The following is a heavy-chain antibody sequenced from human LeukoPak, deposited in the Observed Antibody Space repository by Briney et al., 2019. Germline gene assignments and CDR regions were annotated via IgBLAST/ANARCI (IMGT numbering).Heavy chain of an antibody. CDR2: IYHSGST. CDR1: GYSISSGYS. J-gene: IGHJ4*02. CDR3: ALPSVAGYYFDY. Sequence: SETLSLTCAVSGYSISSGYSWGWIRQPPGKGLEWIGSIYHSGSTYYNPSLKSRVTISVDTSKNQFSLKLSSVTAADTAVYYCALPSVAGYYFDYWGQGTLVTVSS. D-gene: IGHD6-19*01. V-gene: IGHV4-38-2*01.